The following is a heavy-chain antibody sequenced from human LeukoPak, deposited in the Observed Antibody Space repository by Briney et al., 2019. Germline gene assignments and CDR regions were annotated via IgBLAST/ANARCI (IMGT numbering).Heavy chain of an antibody. D-gene: IGHD4-17*01. Sequence: ASVTVSRKAYGYTFTGYYLHWVRQPPGQGLEWIGIINPSSGSTRYAQKFQGGLIMITDTSTSTVYVELSRLRSEETAVYYCASDLYMTAVTTGYFDYWGQGTLVTVSS. CDR1: GYTFTGYY. J-gene: IGHJ4*02. V-gene: IGHV1-46*01. CDR3: ASDLYMTAVTTGYFDY. CDR2: INPSSGST.